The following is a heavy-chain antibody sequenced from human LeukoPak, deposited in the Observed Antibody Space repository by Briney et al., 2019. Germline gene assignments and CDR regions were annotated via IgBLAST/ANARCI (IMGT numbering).Heavy chain of an antibody. CDR3: ARAESSGWYVLGPYYFDY. CDR1: GYTFTSYG. CDR2: INTNTGNP. D-gene: IGHD6-19*01. Sequence: ASVKVSCKASGYTFTSYGISWVRQAPGQGLEWMGWINTNTGNPAYAQGFTGRFVFSLDTSVSTAYLQIGSLKAEDTAVYYCARAESSGWYVLGPYYFDYWGQGTLVTVSS. J-gene: IGHJ4*02. V-gene: IGHV7-4-1*01.